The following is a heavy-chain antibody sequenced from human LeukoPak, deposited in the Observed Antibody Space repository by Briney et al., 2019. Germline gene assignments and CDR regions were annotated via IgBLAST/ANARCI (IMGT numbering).Heavy chain of an antibody. CDR2: IIPILGIA. D-gene: IGHD3-22*01. J-gene: IGHJ6*03. CDR3: ARGDHYYDSSGYYFRSYYYYYMDV. Sequence: GASVKVSCKASGGTFSSYAISWVRQAHGQGLEWMGRIIPILGIANYAQKFQGRVTITADKSTSTAYMELSSLRSEDTAVYYCARGDHYYDSSGYYFRSYYYYYMDVWGKGTTVTVSS. V-gene: IGHV1-69*04. CDR1: GGTFSSYA.